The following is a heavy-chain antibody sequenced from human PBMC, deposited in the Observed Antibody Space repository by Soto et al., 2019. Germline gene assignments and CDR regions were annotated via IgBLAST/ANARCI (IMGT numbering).Heavy chain of an antibody. J-gene: IGHJ4*02. CDR3: AKDLNVPYYSEY. CDR2: ISGSGGST. CDR1: GFTFSSYA. V-gene: IGHV3-23*01. Sequence: WGSLRLSCAASGFTFSSYAMSWVRQAPGKGLEWVSAISGSGGSTYYADSVKGRFTISRDNSKNTLYLQMNSLRAEDTAVYYCAKDLNVPYYSEYWGKGNLVIVSA.